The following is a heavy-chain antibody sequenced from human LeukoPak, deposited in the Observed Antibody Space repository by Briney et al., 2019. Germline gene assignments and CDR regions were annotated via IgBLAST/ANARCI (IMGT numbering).Heavy chain of an antibody. CDR2: INSDGSST. V-gene: IGHV3-74*01. Sequence: GGSLRLSCAASGFTFSSYWMRWVRQAPGKGLVWVSRINSDGSSTSYADSVKGRFTISRDNAKNTLYLQMNSLRAEDTAVYYCARDELGYCSGGSCYGGGYYYYYYGMDVWGKGTTVTVSS. CDR1: GFTFSSYW. CDR3: ARDELGYCSGGSCYGGGYYYYYYGMDV. D-gene: IGHD2-15*01. J-gene: IGHJ6*04.